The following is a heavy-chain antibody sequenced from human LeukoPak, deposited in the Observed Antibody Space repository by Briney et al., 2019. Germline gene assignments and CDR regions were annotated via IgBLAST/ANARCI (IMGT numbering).Heavy chain of an antibody. D-gene: IGHD6-19*01. Sequence: GSLRLSCAASGFTFSSYAMSWIRQPPGKGLEWIGEINHSGSTNYNPSLKSRVTISVDTSKNQFSLKLSSVTAADTAVYYCARRQQWLVRGLDYWGQGTLVTVSS. CDR2: INHSGST. J-gene: IGHJ4*02. CDR3: ARRQQWLVRGLDY. V-gene: IGHV4-34*01. CDR1: GFTFSSYA.